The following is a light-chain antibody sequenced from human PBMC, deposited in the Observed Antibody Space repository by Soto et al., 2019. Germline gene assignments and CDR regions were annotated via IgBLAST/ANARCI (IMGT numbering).Light chain of an antibody. CDR3: RQVDTFPLT. CDR2: AAS. V-gene: IGKV1-39*01. Sequence: DIQMTQSPSSLSASSGDRVTITCRASQSISTYLTWYQQKPGKAPRLLIYAASSLQSGIPSRFSGSGSGTEFTLTISSLQSEDFAIYYCRQVDTFPLTFGVGTKVDIK. CDR1: QSISTY. J-gene: IGKJ4*02.